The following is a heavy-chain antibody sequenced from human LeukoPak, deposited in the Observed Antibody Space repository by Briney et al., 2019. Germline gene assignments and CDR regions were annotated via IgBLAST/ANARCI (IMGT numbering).Heavy chain of an antibody. D-gene: IGHD3-3*01. V-gene: IGHV3-23*01. CDR3: AKESQSRITIFGVVIGQGVRHGMDV. CDR1: GFTFSGYA. CDR2: ISGSGGST. Sequence: GGSLRLSCVASGFTFSGYAMSWVRQAPGKGLEWVSAISGSGGSTYYADSVKGRFTISRDNSKNTLYLQMNSLRAEDTAVYYCAKESQSRITIFGVVIGQGVRHGMDVWGQGTTVTVSS. J-gene: IGHJ6*02.